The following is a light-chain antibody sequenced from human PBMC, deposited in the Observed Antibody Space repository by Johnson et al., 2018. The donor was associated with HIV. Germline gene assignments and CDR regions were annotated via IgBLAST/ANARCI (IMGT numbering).Light chain of an antibody. CDR3: GTWDSSLSTVV. V-gene: IGLV1-51*02. Sequence: QSVLKQPPSVSAAPGQKVTISCSGSSSNIGNNYVSWYQQLPGTAPKLLIFENNKRPAGIPDRFSASKSGTSATLGITGPPTGDEADYFCGTWDSSLSTVVFGTGTDVTVL. CDR1: SSNIGNNY. J-gene: IGLJ1*01. CDR2: ENN.